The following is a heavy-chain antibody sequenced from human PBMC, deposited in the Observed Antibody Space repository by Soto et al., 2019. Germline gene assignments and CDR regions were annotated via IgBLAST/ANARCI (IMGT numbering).Heavy chain of an antibody. CDR1: GGTFSSYA. CDR2: IIPIFGTA. CDR3: ARDLLSEMATIAAFDI. J-gene: IGHJ3*02. Sequence: SVKVSCKASGGTFSSYAISWVRQAPGQGLEWMGGIIPIFGTANYAQKFQGRVTITADESTSTAYMELSSLRSEDTAVYYCARDLLSEMATIAAFDIWGQGTMVTVSS. V-gene: IGHV1-69*13. D-gene: IGHD5-12*01.